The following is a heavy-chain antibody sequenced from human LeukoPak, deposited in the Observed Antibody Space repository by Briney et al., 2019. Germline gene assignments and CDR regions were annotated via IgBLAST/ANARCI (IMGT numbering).Heavy chain of an antibody. CDR3: ARHLSGITGYTYGRGIDY. D-gene: IGHD5-18*01. CDR1: GFTFDDYA. CDR2: ISWTSGSI. Sequence: GGSLRLSCAASGFTFDDYAMHWVRQAPGKGLEWVSGISWTSGSIGYADSVKGRFTISRDNAKKSLYLQMNSPRAEDTAVYYCARHLSGITGYTYGRGIDYWGQGTPVTVSS. J-gene: IGHJ4*02. V-gene: IGHV3-9*01.